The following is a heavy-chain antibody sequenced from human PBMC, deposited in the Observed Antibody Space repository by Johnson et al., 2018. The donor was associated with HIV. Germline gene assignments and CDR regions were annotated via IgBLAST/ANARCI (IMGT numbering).Heavy chain of an antibody. CDR1: GFTFSDYA. CDR3: AREGFWGSGSYYNPDAFDI. V-gene: IGHV3-30*04. Sequence: QVQLVESGGGVVQPGRSLRLSCAASGFTFSDYAMHWVRQAPGKGLEWVAVISYDGSNKYYADSVKGRFTISRDNSKNTLYLQMNSLRAEDTAVYYCAREGFWGSGSYYNPDAFDIWGQGTMVTVSS. J-gene: IGHJ3*02. CDR2: ISYDGSNK. D-gene: IGHD3-10*01.